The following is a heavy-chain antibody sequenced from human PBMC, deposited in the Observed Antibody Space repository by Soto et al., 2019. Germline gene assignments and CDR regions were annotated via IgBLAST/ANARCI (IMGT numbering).Heavy chain of an antibody. Sequence: SSETLSLTCTVSGGSISSSNYYWAWIRQSPGKGLEWIGSVYYNGFTYYNPSLKSRVTISVDTSKNQFSLKLTSVTAADTAVYYCARDRLRFLEWYSYGMDVWGQGTTVTVSS. CDR2: VYYNGFT. J-gene: IGHJ6*02. D-gene: IGHD3-3*01. CDR3: ARDRLRFLEWYSYGMDV. CDR1: GGSISSSNYY. V-gene: IGHV4-39*02.